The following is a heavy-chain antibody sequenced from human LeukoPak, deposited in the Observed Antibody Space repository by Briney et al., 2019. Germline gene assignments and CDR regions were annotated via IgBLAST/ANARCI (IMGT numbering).Heavy chain of an antibody. CDR2: ISWNSGSI. CDR3: AKDRALYYDSSGYPGDAFDI. V-gene: IGHV3-9*01. Sequence: PGGSLRLSCAASGFTFDDYAMHWVRQAPGKGLEWVSGISWNSGSIDYADSVKGRFTISRDNAKNSLYLQMSSLRAEDTALYYCAKDRALYYDSSGYPGDAFDIWGQGTMVTVSS. J-gene: IGHJ3*02. CDR1: GFTFDDYA. D-gene: IGHD3-22*01.